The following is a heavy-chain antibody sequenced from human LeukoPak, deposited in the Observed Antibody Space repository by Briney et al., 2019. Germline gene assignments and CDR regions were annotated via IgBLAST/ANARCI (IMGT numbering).Heavy chain of an antibody. Sequence: SETLSLTCAVYGGSFSGYYWSWIRQPPGKGLEWIGEINHSGSTNYNPSLKSRVTISVDTSKNQFSLKLSSVTTADTAVYYCARYGSGSFDYWGQGTLVTVSS. D-gene: IGHD3-10*01. V-gene: IGHV4-34*01. CDR1: GGSFSGYY. CDR3: ARYGSGSFDY. J-gene: IGHJ4*02. CDR2: INHSGST.